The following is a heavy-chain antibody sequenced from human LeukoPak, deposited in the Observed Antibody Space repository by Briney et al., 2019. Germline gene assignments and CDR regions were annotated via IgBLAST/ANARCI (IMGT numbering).Heavy chain of an antibody. V-gene: IGHV4-4*07. CDR3: AREFYYYDSSGDNWFDP. D-gene: IGHD3-22*01. Sequence: SETLSLTCSVSGVSISSYYWTWIRLPAGKGLEWIGRIYSGGSTNYNPSLKSRVTMSVDTSKNQFSLKLTSVTAADTAVYYCAREFYYYDSSGDNWFDPWAREPWSPSPQ. CDR2: IYSGGST. J-gene: IGHJ5*02. CDR1: GVSISSYY.